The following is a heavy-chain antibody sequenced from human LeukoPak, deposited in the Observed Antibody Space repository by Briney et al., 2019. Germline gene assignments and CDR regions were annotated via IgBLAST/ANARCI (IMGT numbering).Heavy chain of an antibody. CDR1: GYSLGSGFY. CDR3: ATGRYSGSVDY. Sequence: SETLSLTCAVSGYSLGSGFYCGWVRQPPGKGLEWIGNMFHTGTIYYNPSLRSRLTISEDTSKSHFSLTVDSVTAADTAVYYCATGRYSGSVDYWGQGILVTVSS. J-gene: IGHJ4*02. D-gene: IGHD1-26*01. V-gene: IGHV4-38-2*01. CDR2: MFHTGTI.